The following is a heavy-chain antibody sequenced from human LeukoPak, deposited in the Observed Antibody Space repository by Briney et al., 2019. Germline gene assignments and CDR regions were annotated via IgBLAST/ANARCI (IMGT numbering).Heavy chain of an antibody. D-gene: IGHD3-9*01. CDR1: GGSFSGYY. CDR2: INHSGSA. Sequence: SETLSLTCAVSGGSFSGYYWTWIRQPPGKGLEWIGEINHSGSANYNPSLMSRVTISVDTSKNQFSLKLSSVTAADTAVYYCARGYGSSVVLRYFDWLDDAFDIWGQGTMVTVSS. V-gene: IGHV4-34*01. CDR3: ARGYGSSVVLRYFDWLDDAFDI. J-gene: IGHJ3*02.